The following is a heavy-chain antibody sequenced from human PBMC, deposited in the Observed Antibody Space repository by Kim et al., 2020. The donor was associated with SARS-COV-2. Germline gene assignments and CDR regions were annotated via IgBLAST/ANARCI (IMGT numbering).Heavy chain of an antibody. D-gene: IGHD3-22*01. J-gene: IGHJ4*02. CDR3: AKDMGLLPTEGVDY. CDR1: GFTFDDYT. CDR2: ISWDGGST. V-gene: IGHV3-43*01. Sequence: GGSLRLSCAASGFTFDDYTMHWVRQAPGKGLEWVSLISWDGGSTYYADSVKGRFTISRDNSKNSLYLQMNSLRTEDTALYYCAKDMGLLPTEGVDYWGQGTLVTVSS.